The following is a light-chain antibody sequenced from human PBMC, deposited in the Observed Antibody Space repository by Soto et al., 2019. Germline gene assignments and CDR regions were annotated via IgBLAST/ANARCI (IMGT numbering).Light chain of an antibody. Sequence: DIQMTQSPSTLSASVGDRVTITCRASQSIRSWLAWYQQKPGKAPKLPIYDASNFKSGVPSRFSGSGFGTELTLTISSLQPDDFATYYYQQYYSYSPLTFGGGTKVDIK. CDR2: DAS. CDR3: QQYYSYSPLT. CDR1: QSIRSW. V-gene: IGKV1-5*01. J-gene: IGKJ4*01.